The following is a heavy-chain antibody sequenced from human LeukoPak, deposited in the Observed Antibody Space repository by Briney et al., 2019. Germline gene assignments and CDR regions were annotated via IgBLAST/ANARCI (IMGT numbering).Heavy chain of an antibody. J-gene: IGHJ4*02. Sequence: PGGSLRLSCAASGFTFSSYGMHWVRQAPGKGLEWVAVISYDGTNKYYADSVKGRFTISRDNSKNTLYLQMNSLRAEDTAVYYCAKDGGGSSRSYYFDYWGQGTLVTVSS. V-gene: IGHV3-30*18. CDR3: AKDGGGSSRSYYFDY. D-gene: IGHD1-26*01. CDR1: GFTFSSYG. CDR2: ISYDGTNK.